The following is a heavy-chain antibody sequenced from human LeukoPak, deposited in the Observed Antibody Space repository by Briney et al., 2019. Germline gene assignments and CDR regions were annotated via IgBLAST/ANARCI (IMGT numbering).Heavy chain of an antibody. V-gene: IGHV1-18*01. CDR3: ARDFWDHSDSFHFFDY. D-gene: IGHD3-3*01. Sequence: ASVKLSCKASGYTFSDFGINWVRQAPGRGLEWLGWISPYNGKTDSAQKLQGRVTMTTDTSTNTAYMELRRLRSDDTAVYYCARDFWDHSDSFHFFDYCGQGTLVTVSS. J-gene: IGHJ4*02. CDR2: ISPYNGKT. CDR1: GYTFSDFG.